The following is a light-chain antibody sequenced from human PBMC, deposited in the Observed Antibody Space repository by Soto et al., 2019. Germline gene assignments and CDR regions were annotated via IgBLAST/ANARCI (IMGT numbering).Light chain of an antibody. Sequence: SYELTQPPSVSVAPGQTARITCWGNNIGTKSVHWYQQKPGQAPVLVVYNDRDRPPGTPERFSGSNSGNTATLTISRVEAGDEADYYCQVWDRSSDHVVFGGGTKLTVL. CDR2: NDR. CDR3: QVWDRSSDHVV. V-gene: IGLV3-21*02. CDR1: NIGTKS. J-gene: IGLJ2*01.